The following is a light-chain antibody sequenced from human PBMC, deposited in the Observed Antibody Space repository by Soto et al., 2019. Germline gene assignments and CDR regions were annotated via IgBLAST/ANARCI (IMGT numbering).Light chain of an antibody. J-gene: IGKJ2*01. Sequence: DIQMTQSPSSLSASVGDRVTITCRASESISIHLHWYQHKPGKAPKLLIYGASTLQGGVPSRFSGSGSGTVFALTIGSLQPEDVATYYCQQSYVTPYTFGQGTKLAIK. CDR3: QQSYVTPYT. V-gene: IGKV1-39*01. CDR2: GAS. CDR1: ESISIH.